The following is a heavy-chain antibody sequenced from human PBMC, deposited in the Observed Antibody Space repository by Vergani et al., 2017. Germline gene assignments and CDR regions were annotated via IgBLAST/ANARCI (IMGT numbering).Heavy chain of an antibody. D-gene: IGHD6-13*01. V-gene: IGHV1-69*13. CDR2: IIPIFGTA. J-gene: IGHJ5*02. CDR1: VGTFSSFA. CDR3: ARDRGYSSSWYGWFEP. Sequence: QVQLVQSGAEVKKPGSSVKVSCKASVGTFSSFAISWLRQAPGQGLDWMGRIIPIFGTANYAQKFQGRVTITADESTSTAYMELRRLRSEDTAVYYCARDRGYSSSWYGWFEPWGKGTLVTVSS.